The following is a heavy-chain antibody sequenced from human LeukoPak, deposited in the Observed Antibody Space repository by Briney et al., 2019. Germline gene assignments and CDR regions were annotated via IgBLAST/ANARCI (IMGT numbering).Heavy chain of an antibody. CDR3: ARVGSGSFSPRDY. J-gene: IGHJ4*02. V-gene: IGHV7-4-1*02. CDR2: INTNTGNP. Sequence: ASVKVSCKASGYTFTGYYMHWVRQAPGQGLEWMGWINTNTGNPTYAQGFTGRFVFSLDTSVSTAYLQISSLKAEDTAVYYCARVGSGSFSPRDYWGQGTLVTVSS. D-gene: IGHD3-10*01. CDR1: GYTFTGYY.